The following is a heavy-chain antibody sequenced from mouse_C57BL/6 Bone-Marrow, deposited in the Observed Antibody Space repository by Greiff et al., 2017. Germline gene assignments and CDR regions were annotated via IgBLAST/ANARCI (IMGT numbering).Heavy chain of an antibody. J-gene: IGHJ4*01. Sequence: EVMLVESGGGLVKPGGSLKLSCAASGFTFSSYAMSWVRQTPEKRLAWVATISDGGSYTYYPDNVKGRFTISRDNAKNNLYLQMSHLKSEDTAMYYCARDPSMITMGAYYAMDYWGQGTSVTVSS. CDR1: GFTFSSYA. CDR3: ARDPSMITMGAYYAMDY. D-gene: IGHD2-4*01. CDR2: ISDGGSYT. V-gene: IGHV5-4*01.